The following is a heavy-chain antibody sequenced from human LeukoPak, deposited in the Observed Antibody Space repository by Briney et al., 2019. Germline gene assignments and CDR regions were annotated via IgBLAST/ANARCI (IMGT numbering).Heavy chain of an antibody. CDR3: AREYSSSSRWDQLGRALDY. CDR1: GYTLTELS. J-gene: IGHJ4*02. V-gene: IGHV1-24*01. Sequence: GASVKVSCKVSGYTLTELSMHWVRQAPGKGLEWMGGFDPEDGETIYAQKFQGRVTMTEDTSTDTAYMELSSLRSEDTAVYYCAREYSSSSRWDQLGRALDYWGQGTLVTVSS. D-gene: IGHD6-6*01. CDR2: FDPEDGET.